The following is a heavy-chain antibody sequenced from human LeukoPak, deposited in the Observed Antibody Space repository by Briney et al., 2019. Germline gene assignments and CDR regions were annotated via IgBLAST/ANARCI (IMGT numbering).Heavy chain of an antibody. Sequence: GGSLRLSCAASGFTFSSYWMSWVRQAPGKGLEWVANIKQDGSEKYYVDSVKRRFTISRDNAKNSLYLQMNSLRAEDTAVYYCARAERWLQLYFDYWGQGTLVTVSS. J-gene: IGHJ4*02. D-gene: IGHD5-24*01. CDR3: ARAERWLQLYFDY. V-gene: IGHV3-7*01. CDR2: IKQDGSEK. CDR1: GFTFSSYW.